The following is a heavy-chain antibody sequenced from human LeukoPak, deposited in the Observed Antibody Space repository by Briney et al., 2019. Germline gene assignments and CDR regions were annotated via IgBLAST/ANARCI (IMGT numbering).Heavy chain of an antibody. CDR2: IKQDGSEK. CDR1: GFTFSYAW. J-gene: IGHJ4*02. V-gene: IGHV3-7*04. Sequence: GGSLRLSCAASGFTFSYAWMSWVRQAPGKGLEWVANIKQDGSEKQYVDSVKGRFAISRDNAENSLYLQMNSLKAEDTAVYYCGRFTRSGDSVYWGQGTLVTVSS. D-gene: IGHD7-27*01. CDR3: GRFTRSGDSVY.